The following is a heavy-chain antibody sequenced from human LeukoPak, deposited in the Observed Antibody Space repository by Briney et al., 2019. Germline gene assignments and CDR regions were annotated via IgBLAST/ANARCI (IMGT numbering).Heavy chain of an antibody. CDR1: GFTFDDYA. CDR2: ISWNSGSI. CDR3: MGSSVSVDY. Sequence: GGSLRLSCAASGFTFDDYAMHWVGQAPGKGLEWVSGISWNSGSIGYADSVKGRFTISRDNAKNSLYLQMNSLRAEDTALYYCMGSSVSVDYWGQGTLVTVSS. J-gene: IGHJ4*02. D-gene: IGHD1-26*01. V-gene: IGHV3-9*01.